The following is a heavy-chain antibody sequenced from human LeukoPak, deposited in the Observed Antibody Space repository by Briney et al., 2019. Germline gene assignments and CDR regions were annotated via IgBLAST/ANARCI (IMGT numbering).Heavy chain of an antibody. CDR2: INPASGGT. CDR1: GYTFMSHG. J-gene: IGHJ3*02. D-gene: IGHD5-18*01. Sequence: ASVKVSCKAYGYTFMSHGISWVRQAPGQGLEWMGWINPASGGTSYAQKFQGRVTMTSDTSISTAYMELSRLRSDDTAVYFCARAGGGYSSGWGAFDIWGQGTMVTVSS. CDR3: ARAGGGYSSGWGAFDI. V-gene: IGHV1-2*02.